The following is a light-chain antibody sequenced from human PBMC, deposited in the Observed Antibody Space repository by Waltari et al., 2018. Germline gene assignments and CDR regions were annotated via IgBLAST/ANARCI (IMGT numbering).Light chain of an antibody. Sequence: QSFLTQPPSASGTPGQRVTISCSGSSSNIGSHTVNWYQQLPGTAPKHLSYSNNQWPSGVPDRFAGSKSGTSASRAISGLQSEDEADYYCAAWDDSLNGVVFGGGTKLTVL. J-gene: IGLJ2*01. CDR2: SNN. CDR1: SSNIGSHT. V-gene: IGLV1-44*01. CDR3: AAWDDSLNGVV.